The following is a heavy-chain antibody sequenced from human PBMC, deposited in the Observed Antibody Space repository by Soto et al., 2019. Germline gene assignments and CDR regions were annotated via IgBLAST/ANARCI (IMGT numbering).Heavy chain of an antibody. CDR1: GGSVSSGSYY. CDR3: VREASTDQRPYYYGMDV. Sequence: SETLSLTCTVSGGSVSSGSYYWSWIRQPPGKGLEWIGYIYYSGSTNYNTSLKSRVTISVDTSKNQYSLKLSSVTAADTAVYYCVREASTDQRPYYYGMDVWGQGTTVTVSS. CDR2: IYYSGST. J-gene: IGHJ6*02. V-gene: IGHV4-61*01.